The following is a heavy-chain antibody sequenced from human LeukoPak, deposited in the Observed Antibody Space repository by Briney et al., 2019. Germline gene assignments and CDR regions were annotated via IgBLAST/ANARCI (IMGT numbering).Heavy chain of an antibody. CDR2: IYYSGST. CDR1: GGSISSYY. CDR3: ARTGYYYYMDV. Sequence: PSETLSLTCAVSGGSISSYYWSWIRQPPGKGLEWMGYIYYSGSTNYNPSLKSRVTTSVDTSKNQFSLMLSSVTAADTAVYYCARTGYYYYMDVWGKGTTVTVSS. J-gene: IGHJ6*03. V-gene: IGHV4-59*01.